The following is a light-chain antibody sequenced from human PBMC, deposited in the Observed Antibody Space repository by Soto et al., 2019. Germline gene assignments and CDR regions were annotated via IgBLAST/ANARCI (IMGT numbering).Light chain of an antibody. CDR1: QGISTW. Sequence: DLQLTQSPSSVSASVGDRATITCRTSQGISTWLAWYQLKPGKAPKLLIYAASRLQSGVPSRFSGSGSGTDFTLTISSLQPDDFATYYCLSADTFPRTFGPGTKVEIK. V-gene: IGKV1-12*01. J-gene: IGKJ3*01. CDR2: AAS. CDR3: LSADTFPRT.